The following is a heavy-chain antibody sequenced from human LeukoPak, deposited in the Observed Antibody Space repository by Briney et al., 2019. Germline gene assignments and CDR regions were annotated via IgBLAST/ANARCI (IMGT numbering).Heavy chain of an antibody. D-gene: IGHD1-26*01. V-gene: IGHV3-48*01. CDR3: ARSLVVGATYPYR. J-gene: IGHJ5*02. CDR1: GFTFSSYG. CDR2: ISSSSSTI. Sequence: GGSLRLSCAASGFTFSSYGMTWVRQAPGKGLEWVSYISSSSSTIYYADSVKGRFIISRSLRAEDTAVYYWARSLVVGATYPYRWGQGTLVTVSS.